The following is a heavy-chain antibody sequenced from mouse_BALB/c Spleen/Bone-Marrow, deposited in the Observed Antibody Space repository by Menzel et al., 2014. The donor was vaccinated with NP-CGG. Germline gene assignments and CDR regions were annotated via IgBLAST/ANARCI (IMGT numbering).Heavy chain of an antibody. CDR2: VNPNIGGT. J-gene: IGHJ2*01. CDR3: ARGRWYY. Sequence: EVMLVESGPELVKPGASVKISCKPSGYTFTDYTLHWVKQSHGKSLEWIGGVNPNIGGTSYNQKFKGKASLTVNKSSTTAYMELRSLTSEDSAVYYCARGRWYYWGQGSTLTVSS. D-gene: IGHD2-3*01. CDR1: GYTFTDYT. V-gene: IGHV1-22*01.